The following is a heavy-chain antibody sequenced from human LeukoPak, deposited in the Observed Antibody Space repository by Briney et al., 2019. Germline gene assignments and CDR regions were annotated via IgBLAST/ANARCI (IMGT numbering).Heavy chain of an antibody. V-gene: IGHV3-66*01. CDR1: GFTVSSNY. CDR3: AREDCGGDCYGMDV. CDR2: IYSGGST. D-gene: IGHD2-21*01. J-gene: IGHJ6*02. Sequence: GGSLRLSCAASGFTVSSNYMSWVRQAPGKGLEWDSVIYSGGSTYYADSVKGRFTISRDNSKNTLYLQMNSLRAEDTAAYYCAREDCGGDCYGMDVWGQGTTVTVSS.